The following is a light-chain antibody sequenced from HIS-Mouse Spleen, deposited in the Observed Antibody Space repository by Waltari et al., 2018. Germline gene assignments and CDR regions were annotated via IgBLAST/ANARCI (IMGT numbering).Light chain of an antibody. V-gene: IGLV2-23*01. CDR3: CSYAGSSTLV. Sequence: QSALTQPASVSGSPGQSITISCTRTSSDVGSYNPVPWYQQHPGKAPKLMIYEGSKRPSGVSNRFSGSKSGNTASLTISGLQAEDEADYYCCSYAGSSTLVFGGGTKLTVL. J-gene: IGLJ2*01. CDR2: EGS. CDR1: SSDVGSYNP.